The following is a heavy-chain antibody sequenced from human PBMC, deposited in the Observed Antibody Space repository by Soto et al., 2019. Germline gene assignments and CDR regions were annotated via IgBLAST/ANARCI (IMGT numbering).Heavy chain of an antibody. D-gene: IGHD1-26*01. CDR1: GFTFSSYW. J-gene: IGHJ3*02. Sequence: GGSLRLSCAASGFTFSSYWMSWVRQAPGKGLEWVANIKQDGSEKYYVDSVKGRFTISRDNAKNSLYLQMNSLRAEDTAVYYCTRASQSGSDDAFDIWGQGTMVTVSS. V-gene: IGHV3-7*01. CDR3: TRASQSGSDDAFDI. CDR2: IKQDGSEK.